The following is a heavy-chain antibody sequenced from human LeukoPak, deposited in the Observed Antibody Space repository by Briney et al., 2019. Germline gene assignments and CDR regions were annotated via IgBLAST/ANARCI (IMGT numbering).Heavy chain of an antibody. CDR3: ASFYCSGGSCYQYYYYYYMDV. CDR1: GGSISRSNYY. CDR2: IYYSGST. D-gene: IGHD2-15*01. V-gene: IGHV4-39*01. Sequence: KTSETLSLTCSVSGGSISRSNYYWGWIRQPPGKGLEWIGIIYYSGSTYSNPSLRSRVTISVDTSKNQFSLKLSSVTAADTAVYYCASFYCSGGSCYQYYYYYYMDVWGKGTTVTISS. J-gene: IGHJ6*03.